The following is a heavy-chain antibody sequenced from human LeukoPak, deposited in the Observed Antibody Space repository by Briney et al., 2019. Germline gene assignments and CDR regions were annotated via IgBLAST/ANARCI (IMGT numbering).Heavy chain of an antibody. CDR2: IIPIFGTA. CDR3: ARDLFPAYYDSSGYPNDY. Sequence: SVKVSCKASGGTFSSYAISWVRQAPGQGLEWMGGIIPIFGTANYAQKFQGRVTITADESTSTAYMELRSLRSDDTAVYYCARDLFPAYYDSSGYPNDYWGQGTLVTVSS. J-gene: IGHJ4*02. V-gene: IGHV1-69*13. D-gene: IGHD3-22*01. CDR1: GGTFSSYA.